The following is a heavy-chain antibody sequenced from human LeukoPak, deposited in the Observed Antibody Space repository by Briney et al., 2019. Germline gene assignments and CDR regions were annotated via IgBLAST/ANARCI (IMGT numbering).Heavy chain of an antibody. CDR2: INPNNGDT. D-gene: IGHD3/OR15-3a*01. J-gene: IGHJ4*02. CDR1: GYTLTGYY. V-gene: IGHV1-2*02. Sequence: ASVKVSCEASGYTLTGYYMHWVRQAPGQGLEWMGWINPNNGDTNFAQKFQGRVAMTRDTSMNTVYMELSSLRSDDTAVYYCARRGYEFSDLDNWGQGTLVTVSS. CDR3: ARRGYEFSDLDN.